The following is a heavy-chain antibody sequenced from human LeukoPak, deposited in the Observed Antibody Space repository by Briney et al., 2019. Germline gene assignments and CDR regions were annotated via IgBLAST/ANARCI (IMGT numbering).Heavy chain of an antibody. CDR2: INPNSGGT. J-gene: IGHJ4*02. Sequence: ASVKVSCKASEYTFTGYYIHWVRQAPGQGLEWMGWINPNSGGTNYAQKFQGRVTMTRDTSISTAYMELSRLRSDDTAVYYCARDSSSWDYFDCWGQGTLVTVSS. CDR3: ARDSSSWDYFDC. D-gene: IGHD6-13*01. V-gene: IGHV1-2*02. CDR1: EYTFTGYY.